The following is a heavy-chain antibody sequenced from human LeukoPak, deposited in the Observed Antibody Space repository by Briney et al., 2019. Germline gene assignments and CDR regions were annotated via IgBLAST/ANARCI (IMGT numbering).Heavy chain of an antibody. Sequence: PGGSLRLSCAASGFTFSKFAMSWVRQAPGKGLEWVSGISASGDSTLYANSVKGRVTISRDNSKNMLYLQMNSLRAEDTAVYYCARGFELITFGGAIGKLNWFDSWGQGTLVTVSS. CDR1: GFTFSKFA. D-gene: IGHD3-16*02. V-gene: IGHV3-23*01. CDR3: ARGFELITFGGAIGKLNWFDS. CDR2: ISASGDST. J-gene: IGHJ5*01.